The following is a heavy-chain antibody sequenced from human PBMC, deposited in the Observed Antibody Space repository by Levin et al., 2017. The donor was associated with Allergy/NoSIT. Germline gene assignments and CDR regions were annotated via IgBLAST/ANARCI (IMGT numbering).Heavy chain of an antibody. V-gene: IGHV4-59*01. Sequence: SETLSLTCTVSGGSISSYYWSWIRQPPGKGLEWIGYIYYSGSTNYNPSLKSRVTISVDTSKNQFSLKLSSVTAADTAVYYCARDGSEMATKNDAFDIWGQGTMVTVSS. J-gene: IGHJ3*02. CDR3: ARDGSEMATKNDAFDI. D-gene: IGHD5-24*01. CDR1: GGSISSYY. CDR2: IYYSGST.